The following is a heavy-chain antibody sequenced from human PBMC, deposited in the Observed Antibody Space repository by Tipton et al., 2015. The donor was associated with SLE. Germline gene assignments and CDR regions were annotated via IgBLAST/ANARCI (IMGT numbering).Heavy chain of an antibody. Sequence: QLVQSGVEVKKPGASVKVSCKASGYTFTAYYIYWVRQAPGQGLEWMGWINPNSGGTNYAQKFQGRVTMTTDTSIGTAYMELSRLRYDDTAMYYCARDWARVLRFLDNWGQGTLVTISS. CDR1: GYTFTAYY. D-gene: IGHD3-3*01. V-gene: IGHV1-2*02. J-gene: IGHJ4*02. CDR3: ARDWARVLRFLDN. CDR2: INPNSGGT.